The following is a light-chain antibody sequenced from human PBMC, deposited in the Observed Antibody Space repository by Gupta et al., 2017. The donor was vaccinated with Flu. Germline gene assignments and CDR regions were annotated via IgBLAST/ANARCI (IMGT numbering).Light chain of an antibody. Sequence: QSALTQPASVSGSPGQSITISCTGTSSDVGRSDYVSWYQQHPDKAPKLIIYDVTNRPSGVSSRFSGSKSGNTASLTISGLQAEDETDYYCSSYTSGSTLYVFGTGTKVTVL. J-gene: IGLJ1*01. CDR2: DVT. CDR3: SSYTSGSTLYV. CDR1: SSDVGRSDY. V-gene: IGLV2-14*01.